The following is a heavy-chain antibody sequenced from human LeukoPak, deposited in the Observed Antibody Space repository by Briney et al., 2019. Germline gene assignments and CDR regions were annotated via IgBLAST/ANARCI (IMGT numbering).Heavy chain of an antibody. D-gene: IGHD6-6*01. CDR1: GFTFNTYS. V-gene: IGHV3-21*04. CDR3: AKTAKGVAAHDAFDI. Sequence: PGGSLRLSCAASGFTFNTYSMDWVRQAPGKGLEWVSSISDNSNYIYYSDSVEGRFTISRDNAKNSLYLQMNSLRAEDTAVYYCAKTAKGVAAHDAFDIWGQGTMVTVSS. J-gene: IGHJ3*02. CDR2: ISDNSNYI.